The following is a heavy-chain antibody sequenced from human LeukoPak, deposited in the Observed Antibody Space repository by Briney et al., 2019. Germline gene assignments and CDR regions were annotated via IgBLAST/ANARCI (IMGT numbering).Heavy chain of an antibody. CDR3: ARGYSYGLAPFDY. Sequence: PGGSLRLSCVASGFTFTNYWMSWVRQVPGKGLEWVANIKQDGSEELYADSVRGRYTISRDNAKSSLYLQMNSLRAEDTAVYHCARGYSYGLAPFDYWGQGALVSVSS. J-gene: IGHJ4*02. CDR1: GFTFTNYW. V-gene: IGHV3-7*01. CDR2: IKQDGSEE. D-gene: IGHD5-18*01.